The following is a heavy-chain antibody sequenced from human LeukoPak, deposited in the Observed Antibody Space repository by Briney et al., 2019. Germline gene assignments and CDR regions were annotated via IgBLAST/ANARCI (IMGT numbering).Heavy chain of an antibody. Sequence: PGGSLRLSCAASGFTFSSYGMHWVRQAPGKGLEWVAVIWYDGSNKYYADSVKGRFTISRDNSKNTLYLQMNSLRAEDTAVYYCAKAGYYDSSGYPGYWGQGTLVTVSS. J-gene: IGHJ4*02. CDR2: IWYDGSNK. V-gene: IGHV3-33*06. CDR1: GFTFSSYG. CDR3: AKAGYYDSSGYPGY. D-gene: IGHD3-22*01.